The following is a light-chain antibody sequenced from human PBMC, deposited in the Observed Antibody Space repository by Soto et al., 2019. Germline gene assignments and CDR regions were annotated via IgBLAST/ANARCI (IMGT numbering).Light chain of an antibody. Sequence: QSVLTQPPSVSGATGQRVTISCTGSSSNIGAGYAVHWYQQLPGTAPKLLISDNNNRPSGVPDRFSGSKSGTSASLAITGLQAEDEADYYCQSYDNSHDWDVVFGGGTKLTV. V-gene: IGLV1-40*01. J-gene: IGLJ2*01. CDR2: DNN. CDR1: SSNIGAGYA. CDR3: QSYDNSHDWDVV.